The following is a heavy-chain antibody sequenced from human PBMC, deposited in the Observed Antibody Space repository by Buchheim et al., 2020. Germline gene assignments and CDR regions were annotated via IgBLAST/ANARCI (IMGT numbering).Heavy chain of an antibody. J-gene: IGHJ6*02. CDR1: GFTFSSYG. CDR2: IWYDGSNK. V-gene: IGHV3-33*01. CDR3: ARDVSIRGYSYGYHYYYGMDV. D-gene: IGHD5-18*01. Sequence: QVQLVESGGGVVQPGRSLRLSCAASGFTFSSYGMHWVRQAPGKGLEWVAVIWYDGSNKYYADSVKGRFTISRDNSKNTLYLQMNSLRAEDTAVYYCARDVSIRGYSYGYHYYYGMDVWGQGTT.